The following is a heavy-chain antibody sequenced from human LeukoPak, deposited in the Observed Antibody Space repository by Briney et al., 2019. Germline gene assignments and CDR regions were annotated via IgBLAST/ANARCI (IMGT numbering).Heavy chain of an antibody. V-gene: IGHV3-23*01. J-gene: IGHJ4*02. Sequence: GGSLRLSCAASGFTFSSYAMSWVGQAPGKGLEWVSSISGSGGSTYYADSVKGRFTISRDNSKNTLYLQMNSLRAEDTAVYYCAHFCGGGSCYYFDYWGQGTLVTVSS. CDR3: AHFCGGGSCYYFDY. D-gene: IGHD2-15*01. CDR2: ISGSGGST. CDR1: GFTFSSYA.